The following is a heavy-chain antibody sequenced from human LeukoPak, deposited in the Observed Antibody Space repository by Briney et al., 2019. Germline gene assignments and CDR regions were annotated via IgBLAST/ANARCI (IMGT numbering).Heavy chain of an antibody. V-gene: IGHV3-33*08. Sequence: TGGSLRLSCAASGFTFSSYGMHWVRQAPGKGLEWVAVIWSDGSNKYYADSVKGRFTISRDNSKNTLFLQMNTLRAEDTAVYYCARAPVAASYYFDYWGQGTLVTVSS. CDR2: IWSDGSNK. CDR1: GFTFSSYG. D-gene: IGHD6-19*01. J-gene: IGHJ4*02. CDR3: ARAPVAASYYFDY.